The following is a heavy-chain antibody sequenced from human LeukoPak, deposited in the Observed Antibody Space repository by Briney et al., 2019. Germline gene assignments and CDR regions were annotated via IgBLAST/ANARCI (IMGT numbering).Heavy chain of an antibody. CDR1: GGSISSYY. V-gene: IGHV4-59*08. CDR3: ARRRLAAALYAFDI. Sequence: SETLSLTCTVSGGSISSYYWSWIRQPPGKGLEWIGYIYCSGSTNYNPSLKSRVTISVDTSKNQFSLKLSSVTAADTAVYYCARRRLAAALYAFDIWGQGTMVTVSS. CDR2: IYCSGST. D-gene: IGHD6-13*01. J-gene: IGHJ3*02.